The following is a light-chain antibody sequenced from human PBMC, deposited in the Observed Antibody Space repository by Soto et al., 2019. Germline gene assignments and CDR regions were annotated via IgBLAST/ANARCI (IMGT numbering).Light chain of an antibody. CDR2: GAY. V-gene: IGKV3-15*01. CDR3: QQDTNSST. J-gene: IGKJ1*01. CDR1: QSVNSN. Sequence: EIVMTQSPATLSVSPGERATLSCRASQSVNSNLAWYQQKPGQAPRLLIYGAYTRATGFPARFSGRGSGTEFILAISSLQSEDRTVYYYQQDTNSSTFGQGTKLEIK.